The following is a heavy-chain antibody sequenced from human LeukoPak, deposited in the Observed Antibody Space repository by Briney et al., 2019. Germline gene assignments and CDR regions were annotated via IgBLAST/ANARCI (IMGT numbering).Heavy chain of an antibody. CDR1: GYTFTTYY. J-gene: IGHJ4*02. Sequence: GASVKVSCKASGYTFTTYYMHWVRQAPGQGLEWMGIINPSGGSTSYAQKFQGRVTMTRDTSTSTFYMEPSSLRSDDTAVYYCARAPLGGDTYWGQGTLVTVSS. D-gene: IGHD2-21*02. CDR3: ARAPLGGDTY. CDR2: INPSGGST. V-gene: IGHV1-46*01.